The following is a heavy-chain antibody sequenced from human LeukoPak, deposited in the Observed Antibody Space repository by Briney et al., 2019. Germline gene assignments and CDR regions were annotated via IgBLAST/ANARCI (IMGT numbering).Heavy chain of an antibody. J-gene: IGHJ4*02. D-gene: IGHD2-2*01. V-gene: IGHV3-20*04. Sequence: GGSLRLSCTASGFAIDEHGMSWVRQVPGKGLEWVSGINWSGGSTGYADPLRGRFTISRDNAKNSLYLQMDSLRAEDTAFYYCARAPITSPFYFDYWGQGTLVTVSS. CDR2: INWSGGST. CDR3: ARAPITSPFYFDY. CDR1: GFAIDEHG.